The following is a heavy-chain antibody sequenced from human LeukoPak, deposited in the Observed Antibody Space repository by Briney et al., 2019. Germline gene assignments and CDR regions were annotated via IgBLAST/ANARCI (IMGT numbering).Heavy chain of an antibody. CDR2: IIPILGIA. D-gene: IGHD3-22*01. V-gene: IGHV1-69*04. CDR1: GGTXSSYA. Sequence: GASVKVSCKASGGTXSSYAISWVRQAPGQGLEWMGRIIPILGIANYAQKFQGRVTITADKSTSTAYMELSSLRSEDTAVYYCARVAPEPRGYYDSSGYPSPFDYWGQGTLVTVSS. CDR3: ARVAPEPRGYYDSSGYPSPFDY. J-gene: IGHJ4*02.